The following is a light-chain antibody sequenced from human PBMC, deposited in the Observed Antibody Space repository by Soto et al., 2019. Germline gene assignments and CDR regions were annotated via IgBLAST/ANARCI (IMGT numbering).Light chain of an antibody. CDR1: SSNIGSNI. Sequence: QSVLTQPPSASGTPGQRVTISCSGSSSNIGSNIVTWYQQLPGTAPKLLIYNNNQRPSGVPDRFSGSKSGTSASLAISGLQSEDEADYYCATWDGSLNARVFGGGTKLTVL. J-gene: IGLJ3*02. CDR3: ATWDGSLNARV. CDR2: NNN. V-gene: IGLV1-44*01.